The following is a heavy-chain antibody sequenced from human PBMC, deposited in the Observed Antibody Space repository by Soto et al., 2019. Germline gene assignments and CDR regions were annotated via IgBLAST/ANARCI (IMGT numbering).Heavy chain of an antibody. CDR3: ARESYGLPY. CDR1: GDPLAFHS. CDR2: INPILSMS. D-gene: IGHD5-18*01. J-gene: IGHJ4*02. V-gene: IGHV1-69*04. Sequence: KLTRDSVKGFRQASGDPLAFHSFNWVRAAPGLGLEWMGRINPILSMSNYAQRFQGRVTMTADKSTSTAYMELSSLRSEDTAVYYCARESYGLPYWGQGTPVTVSS.